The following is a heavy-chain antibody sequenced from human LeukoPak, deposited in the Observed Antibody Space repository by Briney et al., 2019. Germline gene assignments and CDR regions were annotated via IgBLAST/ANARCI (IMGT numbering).Heavy chain of an antibody. J-gene: IGHJ4*02. CDR3: ARLVWFGELLGEF. D-gene: IGHD3-10*01. CDR2: IYYSGST. CDR1: GGSISRYY. V-gene: IGHV4-59*08. Sequence: SETLSLTCIVSGGSISRYYWSWIRQPPGKGLEWIGYIYYSGSTNYNPSLKSRVTISVDTSKNQFSLKLSSVTAADAAVYYCARLVWFGELLGEFWGQGTLVTVSS.